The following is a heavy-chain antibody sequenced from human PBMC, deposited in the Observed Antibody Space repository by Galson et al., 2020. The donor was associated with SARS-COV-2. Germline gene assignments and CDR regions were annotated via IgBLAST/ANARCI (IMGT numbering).Heavy chain of an antibody. Sequence: GGSLRLSCVASGFSFRSYVMHWVRQAPGKGLEWVALILPDGTTQYYADSVKGRFTISRDNPKNMVYLQMNSLRTEDTAVYFCAKDWNDEIDYWGQGTLVTVYS. CDR1: GFSFRSYV. V-gene: IGHV3-30*02. CDR3: AKDWNDEIDY. D-gene: IGHD1-1*01. CDR2: ILPDGTTQ. J-gene: IGHJ4*02.